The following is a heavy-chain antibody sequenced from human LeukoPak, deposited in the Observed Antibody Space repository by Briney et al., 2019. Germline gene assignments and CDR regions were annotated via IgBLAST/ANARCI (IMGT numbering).Heavy chain of an antibody. CDR3: ARLDCYGHDGCYNH. CDR1: GDSVTNYF. CDR2: VSHDGTA. D-gene: IGHD2-21*01. V-gene: IGHV4-59*08. J-gene: IGHJ4*02. Sequence: ASETLSLTCSVFGDSVTNYFWSWLRQPPGKGLEWIGYVSHDGTANYAPSHRSRGIMAVDTAKSNISLRLTSVTAADTATYYCARLDCYGHDGCYNHWGRGTLVTVSP.